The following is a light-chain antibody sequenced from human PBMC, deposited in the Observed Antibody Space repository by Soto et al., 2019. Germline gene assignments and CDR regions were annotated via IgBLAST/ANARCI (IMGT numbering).Light chain of an antibody. CDR2: RVS. Sequence: DVVMTQSPLSLPVILGQSASISCRSSQSLLHSDGNTYLNWFQQRPGQSPRRLIYRVSNRDSGVPDRFSRSGSGTDFTLKISRVEAEDVGVYFCAQTIQWPWTFGQGTRVEIE. V-gene: IGKV2-30*02. CDR1: QSLLHSDGNTY. J-gene: IGKJ1*01. CDR3: AQTIQWPWT.